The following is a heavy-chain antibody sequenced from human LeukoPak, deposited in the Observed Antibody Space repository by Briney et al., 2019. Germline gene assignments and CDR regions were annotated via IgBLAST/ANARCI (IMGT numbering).Heavy chain of an antibody. CDR3: ARDSGSYDRWVDP. D-gene: IGHD1-26*01. Sequence: PGGSLRLSCAASGFTFSSYWMHWVRQAPGKGLVWVSRINSDGSSTSYADSVKGRFTISRDNAKNSLYLQMNSLRAEDTAVYYCARDSGSYDRWVDPWGQGTLVTVSS. J-gene: IGHJ5*02. V-gene: IGHV3-74*01. CDR1: GFTFSSYW. CDR2: INSDGSST.